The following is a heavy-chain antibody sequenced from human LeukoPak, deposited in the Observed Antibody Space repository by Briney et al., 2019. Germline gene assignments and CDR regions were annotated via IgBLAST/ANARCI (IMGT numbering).Heavy chain of an antibody. CDR2: IYPSGNT. CDR1: RGSTSTYY. Sequence: SETLSLTCTVSRGSTSTYYWSWIRQPAGKGLEWIGRIYPSGNTNFNPSLMSRVTMSIDTSKNQFSLKLSSVTAADTAIYYCARLITAFQAFDSWGQGTLVTVSS. V-gene: IGHV4-4*07. CDR3: ARLITAFQAFDS. J-gene: IGHJ4*02. D-gene: IGHD3-16*01.